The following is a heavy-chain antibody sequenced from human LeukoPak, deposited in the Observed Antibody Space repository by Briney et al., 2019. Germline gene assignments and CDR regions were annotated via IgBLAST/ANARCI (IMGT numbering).Heavy chain of an antibody. CDR3: ARDIASVSFGWNNGFQVPGESLDT. CDR2: INTYNGNS. V-gene: IGHV1-18*04. D-gene: IGHD1/OR15-1a*01. CDR1: GDTHRNFA. J-gene: IGHJ5*02. Sequence: ASVKDSCKASGDTHRNFAISWLRQAPGRGLEWMGWINTYNGNSKFAQKFEGRVSLTTDTSTSTAYVELNRLRSADTAVYFCARDIASVSFGWNNGFQVPGESLDTWGQGTLVTVSS.